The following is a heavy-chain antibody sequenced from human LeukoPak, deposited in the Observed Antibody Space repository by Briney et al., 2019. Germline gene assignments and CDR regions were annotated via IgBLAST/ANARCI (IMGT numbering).Heavy chain of an antibody. V-gene: IGHV3-30-3*01. CDR2: ISYDGSNK. Sequence: GGSLRLSCAASGFTFSSYAMHWVRQAPGKGLEGVAVISYDGSNKYYADSVKGRFTISRDNSKNTLYLQMNSLRDEDTAVYYCAKDLTGPFDIWGQGTMVTVSS. J-gene: IGHJ3*02. CDR1: GFTFSSYA. CDR3: AKDLTGPFDI. D-gene: IGHD2-8*02.